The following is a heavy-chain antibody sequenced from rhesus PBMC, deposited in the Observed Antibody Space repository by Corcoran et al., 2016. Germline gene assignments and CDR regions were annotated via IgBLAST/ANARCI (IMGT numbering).Heavy chain of an antibody. D-gene: IGHD3-40*01. CDR2: IYGSGGGT. CDR3: AIRGSSRYYANSLDV. Sequence: QVQLQESGPGLVKPSETLSLTCAVSGASISNYWWSWIRQPPGKGLEWIGSIYGSGGGTNYNPSLKNRVTISIDTSKNQFSLKLSSVTAADTAVYYCAIRGSSRYYANSLDVWGRGVLVTVSS. V-gene: IGHV4-106*01. J-gene: IGHJ5-2*02. CDR1: GASISNYW.